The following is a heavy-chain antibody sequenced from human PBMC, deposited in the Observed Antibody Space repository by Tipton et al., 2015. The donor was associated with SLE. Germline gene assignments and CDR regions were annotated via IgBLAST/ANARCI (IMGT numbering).Heavy chain of an antibody. CDR2: IYYSGSA. D-gene: IGHD3-16*01. CDR3: AKVGITDDY. CDR1: GGSISSYY. Sequence: TLSLTCTVSGGSISSYYWSWIRQPPGKGLEWLGYIYYSGSANYNPSLKSRLTISADTSKNQFSLKLRSVTAADTAFYYCAKVGITDDYWGQGTLVTVSS. J-gene: IGHJ4*02. V-gene: IGHV4-59*01.